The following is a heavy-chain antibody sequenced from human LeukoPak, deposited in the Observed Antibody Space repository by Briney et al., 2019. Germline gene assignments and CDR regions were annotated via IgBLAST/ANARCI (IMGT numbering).Heavy chain of an antibody. CDR2: LSGSGGST. J-gene: IGHJ6*02. V-gene: IGHV3-23*01. CDR3: AKGRGWFYGMDV. CDR1: GFPFNSYA. D-gene: IGHD2-15*01. Sequence: PGGSLRLSCAASGFPFNSYAMNWVLQPPGKGLEWVSGLSGSGGSTYYADSVQGRFTISRVNSKNTLYLQMNSLRAEDTAVYYCAKGRGWFYGMDVWGQGTTVTVSS.